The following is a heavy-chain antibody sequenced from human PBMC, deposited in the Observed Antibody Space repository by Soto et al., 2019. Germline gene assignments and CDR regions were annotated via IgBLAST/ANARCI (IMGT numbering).Heavy chain of an antibody. J-gene: IGHJ6*02. V-gene: IGHV1-2*02. CDR1: GYTFNDYH. CDR3: ARDTRGYSGYEILYYGLDV. Sequence: QVQLVQSGAEVRKPGASVKVSCKASGYTFNDYHLDWVRQAPGQGLQWMGWINPNTGGTNYAQKFQGRVTMTRDTSISTVYMELSRLSSDDTAVYYCARDTRGYSGYEILYYGLDVWGQGTTVTVS. D-gene: IGHD5-12*01. CDR2: INPNTGGT.